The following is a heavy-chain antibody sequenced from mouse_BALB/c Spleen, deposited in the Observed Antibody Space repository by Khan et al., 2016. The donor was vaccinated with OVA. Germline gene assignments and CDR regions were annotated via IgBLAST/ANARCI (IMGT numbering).Heavy chain of an antibody. CDR1: GFSLTTYG. D-gene: IGHD2-4*01. CDR2: IWSGGST. CDR3: ARNYDYDEGLAY. V-gene: IGHV2-2*02. J-gene: IGHJ3*01. Sequence: QVQLKESGPGLVQPSQSLSITCTVSGFSLTTYGVHWVRQSPGKGLEWLGVIWSGGSTDYNAPFISRLSISTDRSKSQVFFKMNSLQVNDTAIYYCARNYDYDEGLAYWGQGTLVTVSA.